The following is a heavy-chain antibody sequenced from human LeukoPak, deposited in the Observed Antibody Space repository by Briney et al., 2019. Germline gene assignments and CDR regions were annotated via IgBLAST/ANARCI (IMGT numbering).Heavy chain of an antibody. CDR1: GFNFGTYG. J-gene: IGHJ4*02. Sequence: GGSLRLSCAASGFNFGTYGMSWVRQAPGKGLEWVSAISGSGGRTYHADSVMGRFTISRDNSQNTVSLQMNSLRVEDTALYYCAKRNCTNGVCYPLDHWGRGTLVIVSS. CDR3: AKRNCTNGVCYPLDH. CDR2: ISGSGGRT. D-gene: IGHD2-8*01. V-gene: IGHV3-23*01.